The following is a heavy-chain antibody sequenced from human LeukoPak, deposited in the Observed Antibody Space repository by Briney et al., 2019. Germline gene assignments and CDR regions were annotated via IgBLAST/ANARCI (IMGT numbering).Heavy chain of an antibody. CDR1: GGSISSYY. Sequence: QSSETLSLTCTVSGGSISSYYWSWIRQPPGKGLEWIGYIYYSGSTNYNPSLKSRVTISVDTSKNRFSLKLSSVTAADTAVYYCARVPHYGSGIYSNDYWGQGPLVTVSS. J-gene: IGHJ4*02. D-gene: IGHD3-10*01. V-gene: IGHV4-59*01. CDR2: IYYSGST. CDR3: ARVPHYGSGIYSNDY.